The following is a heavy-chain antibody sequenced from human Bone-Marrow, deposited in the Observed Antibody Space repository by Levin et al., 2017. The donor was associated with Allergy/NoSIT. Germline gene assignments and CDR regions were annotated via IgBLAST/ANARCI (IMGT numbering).Heavy chain of an antibody. J-gene: IGHJ4*02. D-gene: IGHD3-10*01. CDR3: VRAITLVRGVTANFDY. CDR2: INTNGSGT. Sequence: HPGGSLRLSCAASGFTFNRYWMHWVRQAPGKGLVWVSRINTNGSGTRYADSVKGRFTISRDNAKNTLYLQMKSLRAEDTAVYYCVRAITLVRGVTANFDYWGQGILVTVS. V-gene: IGHV3-74*01. CDR1: GFTFNRYW.